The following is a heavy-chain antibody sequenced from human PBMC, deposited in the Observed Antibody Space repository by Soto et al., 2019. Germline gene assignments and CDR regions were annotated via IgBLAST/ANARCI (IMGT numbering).Heavy chain of an antibody. CDR3: VTEVAFDY. CDR1: RGAFGDYW. J-gene: IGHJ4*02. D-gene: IGHD5-12*01. Sequence: PGGSLRLSCEASRGAFGDYWMHWVRQAPGKGLVWVSRINRDANDIIYADSVKGRFTASRDNAKNSLYLQMNSLRAEDTALYYCVTEVAFDYWGQGTLVTV. V-gene: IGHV3-74*01. CDR2: INRDANDI.